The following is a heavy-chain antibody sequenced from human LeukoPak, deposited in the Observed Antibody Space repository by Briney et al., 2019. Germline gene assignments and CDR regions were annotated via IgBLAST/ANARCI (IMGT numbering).Heavy chain of an antibody. J-gene: IGHJ6*02. CDR2: ISGSGGAT. CDR1: GFTFNNYA. Sequence: GGSLRLSCAASGFTFNNYAMSWVRQAPGKGLEWVSAISGSGGATYYADSVKGRFTISRDNSKNTLFLHMNSLRVEDTAVYYCAKAPTAATKYYYGMDVWGQGTTVTVSS. V-gene: IGHV3-23*01. CDR3: AKAPTAATKYYYGMDV. D-gene: IGHD2-15*01.